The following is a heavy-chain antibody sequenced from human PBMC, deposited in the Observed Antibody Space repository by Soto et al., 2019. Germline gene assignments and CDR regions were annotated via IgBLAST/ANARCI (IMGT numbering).Heavy chain of an antibody. V-gene: IGHV4-31*03. D-gene: IGHD4-17*01. CDR3: ARDEEVNYADYGGSDHYYGMDV. Sequence: SETLSLTCTVSVGSISSGGYYWCWVRQHPGKGLEWIGYIYYTGSTYYNPSLKSRVTISVDTSKNQFSLKLTSVTAADTAVYYCARDEEVNYADYGGSDHYYGMDVWGQGTTVTVSS. J-gene: IGHJ6*02. CDR1: VGSISSGGYY. CDR2: IYYTGST.